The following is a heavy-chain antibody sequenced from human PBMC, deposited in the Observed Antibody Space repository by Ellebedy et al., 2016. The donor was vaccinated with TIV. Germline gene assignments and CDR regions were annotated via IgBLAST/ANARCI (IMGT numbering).Heavy chain of an antibody. D-gene: IGHD1-26*01. J-gene: IGHJ4*02. CDR1: GFTFSSYG. Sequence: GGSLRLSXAASGFTFSSYGMHWVRQAPGKGLEWVAVIWYDGNNKFYVDSVKGRFTISRDNSKNTLYLQMNSLRAEDTAVYYCARSANIVGVPLDYWGQGSLDTVSS. CDR3: ARSANIVGVPLDY. V-gene: IGHV3-33*01. CDR2: IWYDGNNK.